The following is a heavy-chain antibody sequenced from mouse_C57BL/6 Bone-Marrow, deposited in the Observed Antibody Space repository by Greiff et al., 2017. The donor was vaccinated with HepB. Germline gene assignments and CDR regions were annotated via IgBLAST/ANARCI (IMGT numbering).Heavy chain of an antibody. V-gene: IGHV1-7*01. CDR3: ARSYYDYHWYFDV. J-gene: IGHJ1*03. Sequence: QVQLQQSGAELAKPGASVKLSCKASGYTFTSYWMHWVKQRPGQGLEWIGYINPSSGYTKYNQKFKDKATLTADKSSSTAYMQLSSLTYEDSAVYYCARSYYDYHWYFDVWGTGTTVTVSS. CDR2: INPSSGYT. D-gene: IGHD2-4*01. CDR1: GYTFTSYW.